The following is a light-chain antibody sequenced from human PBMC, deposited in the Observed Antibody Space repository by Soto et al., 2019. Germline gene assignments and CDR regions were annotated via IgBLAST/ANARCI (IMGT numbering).Light chain of an antibody. V-gene: IGKV4-1*01. CDR3: QQYYGTPPT. J-gene: IGKJ4*01. CDR2: WAS. CDR1: QTVLYSSNNKNY. Sequence: DIVMTQSPDSLAVSLGERATINCKSSQTVLYSSNNKNYLAWYQQKAGQPPKLLIYWASTRKFGVPDRFSGSGSGADFTLTISSLQAEDVAVYYCQQYYGTPPTFVGGTKVEIK.